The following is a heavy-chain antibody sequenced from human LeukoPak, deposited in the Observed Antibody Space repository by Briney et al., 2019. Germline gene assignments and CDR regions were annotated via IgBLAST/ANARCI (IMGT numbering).Heavy chain of an antibody. CDR3: ATEGRSTTPGY. J-gene: IGHJ4*02. Sequence: PGGSLRLSCAASGFTFSSYAMSWVRQAPGKGLEWVSGISGSGGSTYYADSVKGRFTISRDNAKNSLYLQMNSLRAEDTSVYYCATEGRSTTPGYWGQGTLVIVSS. D-gene: IGHD6-13*01. CDR1: GFTFSSYA. CDR2: ISGSGGST. V-gene: IGHV3-23*01.